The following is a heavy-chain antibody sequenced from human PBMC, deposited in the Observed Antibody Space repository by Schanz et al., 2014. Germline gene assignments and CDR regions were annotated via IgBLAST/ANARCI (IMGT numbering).Heavy chain of an antibody. CDR2: ISSGGGST. V-gene: IGHV3-23*01. Sequence: EVQLLESGGGLVQPGGSLRLSCAASGFSFSDHAMDWVRQAPGKGLEWVSSISSGGGSTYYADSVKGRFTISRDNSKNTLYLQMNSLRAEDTAVYYCAKGRFGELSAFDIWGQGTMVTVSS. J-gene: IGHJ3*02. D-gene: IGHD3-10*01. CDR3: AKGRFGELSAFDI. CDR1: GFSFSDHA.